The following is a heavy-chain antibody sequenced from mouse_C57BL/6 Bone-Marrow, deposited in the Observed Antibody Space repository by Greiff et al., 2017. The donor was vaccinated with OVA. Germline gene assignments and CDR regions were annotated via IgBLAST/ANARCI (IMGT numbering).Heavy chain of an antibody. CDR1: GYSFTSYY. V-gene: IGHV1-66*01. Sequence: VKLQESGPVLVKPGASVKISCKASGYSFTSYYIHWVKQRPGQGLEWIGWIYPGSGNTKYNEKFKGKATLTADTSSSTAYMQLSSLTSEDSAVYYGARGGDYCSNHVYAMDYWGQGTSGTVSS. D-gene: IGHD2-5*01. J-gene: IGHJ4*01. CDR3: ARGGDYCSNHVYAMDY. CDR2: IYPGSGNT.